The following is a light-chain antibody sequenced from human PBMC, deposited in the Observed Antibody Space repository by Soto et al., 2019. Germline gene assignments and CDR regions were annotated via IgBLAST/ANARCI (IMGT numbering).Light chain of an antibody. Sequence: QSALTQPASVSGSPGQSITISCTGTSSDVGRYNLVSWYQHHPGKAPKLMIYEGSKRPSGVSNRFSGSTSDNTASLTISGLQAEDEADYYCCSYAGSSTWAFGGGTKVTVL. CDR1: SSDVGRYNL. CDR2: EGS. V-gene: IGLV2-23*01. J-gene: IGLJ3*02. CDR3: CSYAGSSTWA.